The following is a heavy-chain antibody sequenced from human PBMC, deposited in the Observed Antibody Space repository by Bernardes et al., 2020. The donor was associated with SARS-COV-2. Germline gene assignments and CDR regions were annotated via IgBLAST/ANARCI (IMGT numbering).Heavy chain of an antibody. CDR1: GFTFDNYA. CDR3: SKDGGGWHTTGWYYFDS. D-gene: IGHD6-19*01. Sequence: GGSLRLSCAASGFTFDNYAMSWVRQAPGKGLEWVSSISCGGAKTYYADFVKGRFTISRDNSRETVYLQLDSLSAEDTAIYYCSKDGGGWHTTGWYYFDSWGQGTLVTVPS. J-gene: IGHJ4*02. V-gene: IGHV3-23*01. CDR2: ISCGGAKT.